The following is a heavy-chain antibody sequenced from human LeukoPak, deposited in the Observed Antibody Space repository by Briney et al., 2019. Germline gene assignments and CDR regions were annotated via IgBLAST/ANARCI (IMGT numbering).Heavy chain of an antibody. Sequence: SETLTLTCTVSGGSISSYYWSWIRQPPGKGLEWIGYIYSSGNTNYNPSLKSRVTISVDTSKNQFSLKLRSVPAADTAVYYCARTIPEFDYWGQGTLVTVSS. V-gene: IGHV4-59*08. CDR2: IYSSGNT. D-gene: IGHD1-14*01. CDR1: GGSISSYY. J-gene: IGHJ4*02. CDR3: ARTIPEFDY.